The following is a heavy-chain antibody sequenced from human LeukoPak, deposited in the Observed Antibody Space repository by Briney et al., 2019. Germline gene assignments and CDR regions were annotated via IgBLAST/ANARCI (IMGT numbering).Heavy chain of an antibody. J-gene: IGHJ4*02. Sequence: PGGSLRLSCAASGFTFSSYAMSWVRQAPGKGLEWVSAISGSGGSTYYADSVKGWFTISRDNSKNTLYLQMNSLRAEDTAVYYCAKVKSIFGVVPHFDYWGQGTLVTVSS. V-gene: IGHV3-23*01. CDR3: AKVKSIFGVVPHFDY. D-gene: IGHD3-3*01. CDR1: GFTFSSYA. CDR2: ISGSGGST.